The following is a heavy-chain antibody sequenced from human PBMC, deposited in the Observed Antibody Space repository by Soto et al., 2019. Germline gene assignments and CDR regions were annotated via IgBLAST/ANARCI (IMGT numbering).Heavy chain of an antibody. CDR2: IYPGDSDT. Sequence: EEQLVQSGAEVKKPGDSLKISCTGSGYSFGIYWMGWVRQIPGKGPKGMGFIYPGDSDTTYSPSFQGQVTISADKSINAAYLQWSSLKASNAAIYYCARRGSRHDYHMDIWGAGTTVTVSS. CDR1: GYSFGIYW. V-gene: IGHV5-51*03. D-gene: IGHD3-10*01. J-gene: IGHJ6*03. CDR3: ARRGSRHDYHMDI.